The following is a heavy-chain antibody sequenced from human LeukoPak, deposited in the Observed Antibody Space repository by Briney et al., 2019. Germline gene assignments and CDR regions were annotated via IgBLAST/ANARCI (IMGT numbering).Heavy chain of an antibody. D-gene: IGHD1-14*01. V-gene: IGHV3-48*04. Sequence: PGGSLRLSCAASGFTLSSYSRNWVRQAPGKGREWGSYISSSSSTIYYADSVKGRFTISRDNAKNSLYLQMNSLRAEDTAVYYCARRALYNDAFDLWGQGPMVTVST. J-gene: IGHJ3*01. CDR3: ARRALYNDAFDL. CDR1: GFTLSSYS. CDR2: ISSSSSTI.